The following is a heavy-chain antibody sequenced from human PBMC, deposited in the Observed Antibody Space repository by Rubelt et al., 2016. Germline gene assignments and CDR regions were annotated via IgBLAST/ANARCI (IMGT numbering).Heavy chain of an antibody. J-gene: IGHJ6*02. Sequence: QVQLQQWGAGLLKPSETLSLTCAVYGGSFSGYYWSWIRQPPGKGLEWIGEINHSGSTNYNPSLKSQVTISVDTSKNQFSLKLSSVTGADTAVYYCARGRMGFHYYYYGMDVWGQGTTVTVSS. CDR3: ARGRMGFHYYYYGMDV. CDR1: GGSFSGYY. CDR2: INHSGST. D-gene: IGHD1-26*01. V-gene: IGHV4-34*01.